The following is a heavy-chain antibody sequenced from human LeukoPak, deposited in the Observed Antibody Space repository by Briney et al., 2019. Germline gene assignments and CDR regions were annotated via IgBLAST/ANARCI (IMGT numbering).Heavy chain of an antibody. Sequence: PGGSLRLSCAASGFTFSDYGMTWVRQAPGKGLEWVSLISGSGGFTYYADSVKGRLTISRDNSENTLYLQMNSLQAEDSAIYYCAKSPIPRGPYFRLYFDLWGRGTLVTVS. CDR2: ISGSGGFT. D-gene: IGHD2/OR15-2a*01. J-gene: IGHJ2*01. V-gene: IGHV3-23*01. CDR3: AKSPIPRGPYFRLYFDL. CDR1: GFTFSDYG.